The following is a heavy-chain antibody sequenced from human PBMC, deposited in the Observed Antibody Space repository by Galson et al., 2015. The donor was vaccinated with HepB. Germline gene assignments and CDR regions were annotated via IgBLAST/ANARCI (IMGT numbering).Heavy chain of an antibody. J-gene: IGHJ3*02. V-gene: IGHV4-34*01. CDR3: ARGLGSSSRTPPRKKHAFDI. CDR1: GGSFSGYY. D-gene: IGHD6-13*01. Sequence: SETLSLTCAVYGGSFSGYYWSWIRQPPGKGLEWIGEINHSGSTNYNPSLKSRVTISVDTSKNQFSLKLSSVTAADTAVYYCARGLGSSSRTPPRKKHAFDIWGQGTMVTVSS. CDR2: INHSGST.